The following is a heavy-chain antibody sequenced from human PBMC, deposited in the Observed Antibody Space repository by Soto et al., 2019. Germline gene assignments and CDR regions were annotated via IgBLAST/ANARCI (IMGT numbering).Heavy chain of an antibody. V-gene: IGHV1-18*04. Sequence: GASVKVSCKASGYTFTSYGISWVRQAPGQGLEWMGWISAYNGNTNYAQKLQGRVTMTTDTSTSTAYMELRSLRSDDTAAYYCAREDHYYDFWTGYTTYYYYGMDVWGQGTTVTVSS. CDR1: GYTFTSYG. CDR3: AREDHYYDFWTGYTTYYYYGMDV. J-gene: IGHJ6*02. CDR2: ISAYNGNT. D-gene: IGHD3-3*01.